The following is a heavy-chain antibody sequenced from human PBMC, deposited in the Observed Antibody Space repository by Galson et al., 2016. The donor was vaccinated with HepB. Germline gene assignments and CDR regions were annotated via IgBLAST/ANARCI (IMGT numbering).Heavy chain of an antibody. CDR1: GFTINNYW. CDR3: ARDPAAAPYFDY. D-gene: IGHD6-13*01. V-gene: IGHV3-7*03. Sequence: SLRLSCAASGFTINNYWMNWVRQAPGKGLEWVANIKPDGGEKYYLDSVKGRFTISRDNAKNSPYLQLNSLRADDTAIYYCARDPAAAPYFDYWGQGALVTVSS. J-gene: IGHJ4*02. CDR2: IKPDGGEK.